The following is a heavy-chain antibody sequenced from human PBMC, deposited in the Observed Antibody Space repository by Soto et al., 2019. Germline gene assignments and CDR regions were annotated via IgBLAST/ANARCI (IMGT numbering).Heavy chain of an antibody. CDR1: GGSISSSSYY. V-gene: IGHV4-39*01. Sequence: QLQLQESGPGLVKPSETLSLTCTVSGGSISSSSYYWGWIRQPPGQGLEWIGNIYYTGSTNYNPSLNRRVTISVDTSKNQFSLKLSSVTAADTAVYYCARRVGGSYYDWGQGTLLTVSS. J-gene: IGHJ4*02. D-gene: IGHD1-26*01. CDR3: ARRVGGSYYD. CDR2: IYYTGST.